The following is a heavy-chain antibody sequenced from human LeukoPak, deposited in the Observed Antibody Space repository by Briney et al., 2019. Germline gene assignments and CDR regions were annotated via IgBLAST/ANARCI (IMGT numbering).Heavy chain of an antibody. CDR1: GFTVSCNY. D-gene: IGHD3-22*01. CDR2: INSGGST. Sequence: GGSLRLSCAASGFTVSCNYMSWVRQAPGKGLEWVSVINSGGSTYYADSVKGRFTISRDNSKNTLYLQMNSLRAEDTAVYYCARGHDSSGYYYDWFDPWGQGTLFTVSS. CDR3: ARGHDSSGYYYDWFDP. J-gene: IGHJ5*02. V-gene: IGHV3-53*01.